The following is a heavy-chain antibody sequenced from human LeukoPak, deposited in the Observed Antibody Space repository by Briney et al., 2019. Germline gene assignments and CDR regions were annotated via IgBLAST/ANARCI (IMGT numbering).Heavy chain of an antibody. Sequence: GGSLRLSCAASGFTFSSYAMSWVRQAPGKGLEWVSAISGSGGSTYYADSVKGWFTISRDNAKNSLYLQMNSLRAEDTAVYYCARDRYYASGTMGYWGQGALVTVSS. V-gene: IGHV3-23*01. CDR2: ISGSGGST. CDR1: GFTFSSYA. D-gene: IGHD3-10*01. J-gene: IGHJ4*02. CDR3: ARDRYYASGTMGY.